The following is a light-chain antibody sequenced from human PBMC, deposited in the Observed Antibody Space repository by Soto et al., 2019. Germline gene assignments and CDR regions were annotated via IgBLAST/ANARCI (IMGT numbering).Light chain of an antibody. J-gene: IGKJ4*01. CDR3: QQTFSNFVS. V-gene: IGKV1-39*01. CDR2: DAS. Sequence: DIQMTQSPSSLSASVGDRVTITCRSSQTIATYLHWFQLKPGEAPNLMIYDASSLQSGVPSRFIGSGSGTDCTLTITNLQPEDFGTYYCQQTFSNFVSLGGGTKVDIK. CDR1: QTIATY.